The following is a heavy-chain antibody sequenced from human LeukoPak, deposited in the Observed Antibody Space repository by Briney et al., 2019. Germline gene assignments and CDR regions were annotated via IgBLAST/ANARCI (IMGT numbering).Heavy chain of an antibody. CDR2: IYYIGST. Sequence: SETLSLTCTVSGGSISSSGYYWGWIRQPPGKGLEWIGNIYYIGSTYYNPSLKSRVTISVDTSKNQFSLKLSSVTAADTAVYYCARHIGGRYYYYMDVWGKGTTVTISS. CDR1: GGSISSSGYY. J-gene: IGHJ6*03. CDR3: ARHIGGRYYYYMDV. D-gene: IGHD3-16*02. V-gene: IGHV4-39*01.